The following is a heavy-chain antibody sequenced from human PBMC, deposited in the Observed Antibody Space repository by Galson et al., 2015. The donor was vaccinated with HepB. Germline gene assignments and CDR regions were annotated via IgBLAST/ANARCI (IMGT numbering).Heavy chain of an antibody. CDR2: ISAYNGNT. CDR1: GYTFTSYG. CDR3: ARAYCSSTSCYETRWFDP. Sequence: SVKVSCKASGYTFTSYGISWVRQAPGQGLEWMGWISAYNGNTNYAQKLQGRVTMTTDTSTSTAYMELRSLRSDDTAVYYCARAYCSSTSCYETRWFDPWGQGTLVTVSS. V-gene: IGHV1-18*01. D-gene: IGHD2-2*01. J-gene: IGHJ5*02.